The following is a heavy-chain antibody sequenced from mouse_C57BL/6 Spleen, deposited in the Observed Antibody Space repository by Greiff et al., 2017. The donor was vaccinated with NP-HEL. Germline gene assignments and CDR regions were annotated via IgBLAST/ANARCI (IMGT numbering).Heavy chain of an antibody. D-gene: IGHD2-3*01. CDR2: IWRGGST. CDR3: AKNDDGYYVGYFDV. CDR1: GFSLTSYG. J-gene: IGHJ1*03. Sequence: QVQLQQSGPGLVQPSQSLSITCTVSGFSLTSYGVHWVRQSPGKGLEWLGVIWRGGSTDYNAAFMSRLSITKDNSKSQVFFKMNSLQADDTAIYYCAKNDDGYYVGYFDVWGTGTTVTVSS. V-gene: IGHV2-5*01.